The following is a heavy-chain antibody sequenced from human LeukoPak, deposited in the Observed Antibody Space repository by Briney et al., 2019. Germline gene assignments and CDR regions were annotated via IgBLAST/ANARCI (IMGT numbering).Heavy chain of an antibody. V-gene: IGHV4-38-2*01. J-gene: IGHJ4*02. CDR3: ARYCTSTTCILRGFDY. D-gene: IGHD2-2*01. CDR1: GYSFTSGHY. Sequence: PSETLSLTCSVSGYSFTSGHYWGWIRQPPGKGLEWIANIYHTGSAHYNPSLKSRVTISVDTSKNQFSLKLSSATAADTAVYYCARYCTSTTCILRGFDYWGQGTLVTVSS. CDR2: IYHTGSA.